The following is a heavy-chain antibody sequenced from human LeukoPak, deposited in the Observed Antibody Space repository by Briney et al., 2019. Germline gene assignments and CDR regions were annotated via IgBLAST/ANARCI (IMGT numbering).Heavy chain of an antibody. D-gene: IGHD3-3*01. V-gene: IGHV1-2*02. CDR3: ARGGFVVAPPLAV. CDR2: INPGSGGT. Sequence: GASVKVSCKASEYTFTGYYLHWVRQAPGQGLEWMGCINPGSGGTNYAQKFQDRVTMTRDMYIGTAYMELSSLRHDDTAVYYCARGGFVVAPPLAVWGQGTTVTVSS. J-gene: IGHJ6*02. CDR1: EYTFTGYY.